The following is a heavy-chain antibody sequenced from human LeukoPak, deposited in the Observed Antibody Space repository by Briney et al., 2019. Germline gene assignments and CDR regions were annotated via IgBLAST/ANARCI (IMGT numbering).Heavy chain of an antibody. CDR2: TYYRSKWYN. D-gene: IGHD7-27*01. V-gene: IGHV6-1*01. Sequence: SQTLSLTCAISGDSLSSKSAAWNWLRQSPSRGLEWLGRTYYRSKWYNDYAVSVNSRITVNPDTSKNQFALQLNSVTPEDTAVYDCARDSGATGLDYWGQGTLVTVSS. J-gene: IGHJ4*02. CDR3: ARDSGATGLDY. CDR1: GDSLSSKSAA.